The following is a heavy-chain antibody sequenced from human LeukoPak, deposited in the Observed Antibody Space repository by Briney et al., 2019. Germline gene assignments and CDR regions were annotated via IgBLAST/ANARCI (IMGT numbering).Heavy chain of an antibody. V-gene: IGHV3-53*01. CDR1: GFTFSNAW. CDR2: IYSGGNT. D-gene: IGHD6-19*01. J-gene: IGHJ4*02. Sequence: GGSLRLSCAASGFTFSNAWMSWVRQAPGKGLEWVSRIYSGGNTYYADSVKGRFTISRDNSKNTLYLQMNSLRAEDTAVYYCARVTSDSSGWYHFDYWGQGTLVTVSS. CDR3: ARVTSDSSGWYHFDY.